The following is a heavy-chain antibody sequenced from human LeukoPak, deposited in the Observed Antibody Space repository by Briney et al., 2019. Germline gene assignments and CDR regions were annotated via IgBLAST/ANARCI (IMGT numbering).Heavy chain of an antibody. CDR3: AGDPQGAVGSDYFDY. J-gene: IGHJ4*02. CDR2: ISYDGSNK. D-gene: IGHD4/OR15-4a*01. CDR1: GSTFSSYA. V-gene: IGHV3-30-3*01. Sequence: GGSLRLSCAASGSTFSSYAMHWVRQAPGKGLEWVAVISYDGSNKYYADSVKGRFTISRDNSKNTLYLQMNSLRAEDTAVYYCAGDPQGAVGSDYFDYWGQGTLVTVSS.